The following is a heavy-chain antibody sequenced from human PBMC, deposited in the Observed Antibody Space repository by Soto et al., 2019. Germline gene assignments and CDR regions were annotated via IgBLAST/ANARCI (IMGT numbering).Heavy chain of an antibody. J-gene: IGHJ6*02. D-gene: IGHD6-6*01. CDR2: IIPIFGTA. CDR3: ARDRGGSSPYYYYYGMDV. CDR1: GGTFSSYA. V-gene: IGHV1-69*13. Sequence: GASVKVSCKASGGTFSSYAISWVRQAPGQGLEWMGGIIPIFGTANYAQKFQGRVTITADESTSTAYMELSSLRSEDTAVYYCARDRGGSSPYYYYYGMDVWGQGTTVTVS.